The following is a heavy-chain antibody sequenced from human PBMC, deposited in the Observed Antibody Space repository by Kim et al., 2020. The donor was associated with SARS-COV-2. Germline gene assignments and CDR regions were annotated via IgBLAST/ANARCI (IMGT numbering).Heavy chain of an antibody. CDR3: ARVGPPHGITGLYWHFDL. D-gene: IGHD3-16*01. Sequence: SETLSLTCTVSGSSISNYYWSWIRQPPEKGLEWIGYIYYTGSTNYSPSLKSRVTISEDTSKNQFTLKLRTVTAADTAVYYCARVGPPHGITGLYWHFDLWGRGTLVTVSS. V-gene: IGHV4-59*13. CDR1: GSSISNYY. CDR2: IYYTGST. J-gene: IGHJ2*01.